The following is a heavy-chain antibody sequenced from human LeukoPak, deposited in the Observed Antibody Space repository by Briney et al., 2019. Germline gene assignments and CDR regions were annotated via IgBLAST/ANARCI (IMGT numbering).Heavy chain of an antibody. Sequence: GESLKISCKGSGYTFTSYWIVWVRQMPGKGLEWMGTIYPGDSDTRYNPSFQGQVTISADKSISSAYLQWNSLKASDTAMYYCARLRDNWEDYWGQGTLVTVSS. CDR1: GYTFTSYW. CDR2: IYPGDSDT. V-gene: IGHV5-51*01. D-gene: IGHD1-26*01. CDR3: ARLRDNWEDY. J-gene: IGHJ4*02.